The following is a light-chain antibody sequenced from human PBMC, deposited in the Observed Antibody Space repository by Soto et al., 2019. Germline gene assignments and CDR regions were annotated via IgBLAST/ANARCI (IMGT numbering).Light chain of an antibody. CDR3: QKYDIAPRT. Sequence: DIQMTQSPSSLSASVGDRVTITCRASQAINNYLAWYQQRPGKVPKLLIYAASTLQSGVPSRFSGSGSGTDFTLTISGLQPEDVATYCCQKYDIAPRTFGGGTKVEIK. V-gene: IGKV1-27*01. CDR2: AAS. CDR1: QAINNY. J-gene: IGKJ4*01.